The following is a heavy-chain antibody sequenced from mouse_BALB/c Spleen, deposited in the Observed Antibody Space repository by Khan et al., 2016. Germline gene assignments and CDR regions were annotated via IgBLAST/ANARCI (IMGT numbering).Heavy chain of an antibody. CDR1: GFTFSSYA. CDR3: TRGVTTVVDYFDY. J-gene: IGHJ2*01. D-gene: IGHD1-1*01. V-gene: IGHV5-6-5*01. Sequence: EVELVASGGGLVKPGGSLKLSCAASGFTFSSYAMSWVHQTPEKRLEWVASISSGGNTFYPDSLKGRFTISRDNARNILYLQMSSLRSEDTAMYYCTRGVTTVVDYFDYWGQGTILTVSS. CDR2: ISSGGNT.